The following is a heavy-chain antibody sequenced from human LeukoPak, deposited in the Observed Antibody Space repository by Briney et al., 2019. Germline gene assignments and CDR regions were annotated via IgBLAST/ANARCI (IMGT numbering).Heavy chain of an antibody. CDR3: ARLRTTLPLGRTFDL. D-gene: IGHD4-17*01. CDR2: IYYTGST. CDR1: VGSISTYY. J-gene: IGHJ3*01. V-gene: IGHV4-59*01. Sequence: SETLSLTCRVSVGSISTYYWNLVRQSPGKGLEWIGNIYYTGSTTYNPSLRSRVTISVDTSKNQFSLRLTSVTAADTAVYFCARLRTTLPLGRTFDLWGQGTMVTVSS.